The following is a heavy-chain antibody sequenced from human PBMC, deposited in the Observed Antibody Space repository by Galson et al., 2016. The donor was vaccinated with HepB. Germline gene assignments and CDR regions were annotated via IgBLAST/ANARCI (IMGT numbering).Heavy chain of an antibody. J-gene: IGHJ6*02. D-gene: IGHD5-12*01. V-gene: IGHV3-48*01. CDR2: IRSSSSTI. CDR1: GFTFSSHS. Sequence: SLRLSCAASGFTFSSHSINWVRQAPGKGLEWVSYIRSSSSTIYYTDSVTGRFTISRDNAKNSLYLQMNSLRAEDTAMYYCARGGYDMAGYYYYGMDVWGQGTTVTVSS. CDR3: ARGGYDMAGYYYYGMDV.